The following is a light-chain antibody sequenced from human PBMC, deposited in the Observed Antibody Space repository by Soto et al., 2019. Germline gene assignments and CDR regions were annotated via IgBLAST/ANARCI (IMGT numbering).Light chain of an antibody. CDR3: TSYASGSSHVV. J-gene: IGLJ2*01. CDR2: DVN. CDR1: SSDIGGYDY. Sequence: QSALTQPASVSGSPGQSITLSCTGTSSDIGGYDYVSWYQRHPGKDPKLIIYDVNNRPSGVSNRFSGSKSGNTASLTISGLQAEDEADDYCTSYASGSSHVVFGGGTKLTVL. V-gene: IGLV2-14*01.